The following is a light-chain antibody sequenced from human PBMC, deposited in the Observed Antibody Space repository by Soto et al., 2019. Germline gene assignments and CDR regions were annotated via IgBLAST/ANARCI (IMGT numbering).Light chain of an antibody. CDR2: GA. Sequence: EIVLTQSPGTLSLSPGERATLSCRASLSVRSSYLAWYQQRPGQPPRLLMDGATRATGIPDRFSGSGSGTDFTLTISSLEPEDFAVYYCQQYGSSPITFGRGTRLDIK. CDR3: QQYGSSPIT. J-gene: IGKJ5*01. V-gene: IGKV3-20*01. CDR1: LSVRSSY.